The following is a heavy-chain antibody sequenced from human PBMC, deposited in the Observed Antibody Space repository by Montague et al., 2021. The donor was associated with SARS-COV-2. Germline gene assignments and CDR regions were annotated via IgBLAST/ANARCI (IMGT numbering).Heavy chain of an antibody. CDR1: GGSISSYY. Sequence: SETLSLTCTVSGGSISSYYWSWIRQPPGKGLEWIGYIYYSGSTKYNPSLKSRVTISVDTSKNQFSLNLCSVTAADTAVYYCVRERIQLWPWGMDVWGQGTTVTVSS. V-gene: IGHV4-59*13. CDR3: VRERIQLWPWGMDV. D-gene: IGHD5-18*01. CDR2: IYYSGST. J-gene: IGHJ6*02.